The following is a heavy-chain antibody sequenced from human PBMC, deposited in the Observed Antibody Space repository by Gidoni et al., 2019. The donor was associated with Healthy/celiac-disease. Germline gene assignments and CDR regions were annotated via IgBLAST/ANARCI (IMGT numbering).Heavy chain of an antibody. CDR2: IKQDGSEK. V-gene: IGHV3-7*01. D-gene: IGHD6-6*01. J-gene: IGHJ2*01. CDR3: ARVEVGSSGWYFDL. CDR1: GFTFGSYW. Sequence: EVQLVESGGGLVQPGGSLRLSCAASGFTFGSYWMSWVRQAPGKGLEWVANIKQDGSEKYYVDSVKGRFTISRDNAKNSLYLQMNSLRAEDTAVYYCARVEVGSSGWYFDLWGRGTLVTVSS.